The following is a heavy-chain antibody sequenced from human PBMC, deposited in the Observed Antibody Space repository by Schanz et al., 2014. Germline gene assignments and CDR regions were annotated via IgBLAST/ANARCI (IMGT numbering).Heavy chain of an antibody. CDR1: GFNFSSYS. D-gene: IGHD3-10*01. J-gene: IGHJ4*02. CDR2: IGNGGVTI. V-gene: IGHV3-48*04. CDR3: ARGGFGEVSYFDY. Sequence: EVQLVESGGGLVKPGGSLRLSCAASGFNFSSYSLNWVRQAPGKGLEWVSYIGNGGVTIYYADSVKGRFTISRDNSKNTLYLQMNSLRPEDTAVYYCARGGFGEVSYFDYWGQGTLVTVSS.